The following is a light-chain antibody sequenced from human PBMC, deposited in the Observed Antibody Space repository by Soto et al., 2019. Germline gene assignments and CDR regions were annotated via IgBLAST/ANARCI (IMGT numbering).Light chain of an antibody. J-gene: IGLJ2*01. Sequence: QSALTQPASVSGSPGQSITISCTGSSSDVGSHNLVSWYQQYPGKAPKLIIFEANKRPSGVSDRFSGSKSGNTASLTVSGLQADDEADYYCCSYVGTSTIFGGGTKLTVL. CDR2: EAN. CDR3: CSYVGTSTI. CDR1: SSDVGSHNL. V-gene: IGLV2-23*01.